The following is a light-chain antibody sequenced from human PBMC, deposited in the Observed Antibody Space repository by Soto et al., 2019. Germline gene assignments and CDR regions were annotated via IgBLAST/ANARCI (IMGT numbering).Light chain of an antibody. V-gene: IGLV2-23*02. CDR2: EVS. CDR1: SSDVGSYNF. Sequence: QSALTQPASVSGSPGQSITISCTRASSDVGSYNFVSWYQQHPGVVPKVLIYEVSKRPSGVSDRFSGSKSGSTASLTISGLQAEDEADYYCCADAGRSTYVFGTGTKVTVL. CDR3: CADAGRSTYV. J-gene: IGLJ1*01.